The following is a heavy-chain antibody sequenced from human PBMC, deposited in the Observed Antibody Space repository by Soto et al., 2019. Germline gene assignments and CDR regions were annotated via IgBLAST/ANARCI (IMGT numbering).Heavy chain of an antibody. CDR1: GFSLSTYGEG. V-gene: IGHV2-5*02. CDR2: IYWDDDM. CDR3: GPSGLTSLGDS. J-gene: IGHJ6*01. Sequence: QITLKESGPTLVKPTETLTLTCTFSGFSLSTYGEGVAWIRQPPGKALEWLALIYWDDDMRYSPALRNRLTVTKGTSKNQVVLTMTNVAPMDTGTSFGGPSGLTSLGDSWGQGTAVTVSS. D-gene: IGHD2-2*01.